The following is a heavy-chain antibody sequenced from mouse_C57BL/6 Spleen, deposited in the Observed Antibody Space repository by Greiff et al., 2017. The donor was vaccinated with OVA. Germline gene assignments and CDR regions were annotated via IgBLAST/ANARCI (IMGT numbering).Heavy chain of an antibody. J-gene: IGHJ2*01. CDR2: IDPNRGGT. V-gene: IGHV1-72*01. CDR3: ARWFSTTVVATGFDY. Sequence: QVQLQQPGAELVKPGASVKLSCKASGYTFTSYWMHWVKQRPGRGLEWIGRIDPNRGGTKYNEKFKSKATLTVDKPSSTAYMQLSSLTSEDSAVYYCARWFSTTVVATGFDYWGQGTTLTVSS. D-gene: IGHD1-1*01. CDR1: GYTFTSYW.